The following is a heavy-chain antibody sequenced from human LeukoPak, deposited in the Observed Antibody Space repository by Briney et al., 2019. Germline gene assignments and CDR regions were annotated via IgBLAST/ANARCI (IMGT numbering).Heavy chain of an antibody. D-gene: IGHD5-18*01. CDR1: GFTFSSYG. CDR2: ISYDGSNK. J-gene: IGHJ4*02. V-gene: IGHV3-30*18. Sequence: PGRSLRLSCAASGFTFSSYGMHWVRQAPGKGLEWVAVISYDGSNKYYADSVKGRFTISRDNSKNTLYLQMNSLRAEDTAVYYCAKDSVDTAMVYWGQGTLVTVSS. CDR3: AKDSVDTAMVY.